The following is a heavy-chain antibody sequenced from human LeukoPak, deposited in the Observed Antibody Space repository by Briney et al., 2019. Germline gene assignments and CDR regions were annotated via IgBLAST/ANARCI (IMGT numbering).Heavy chain of an antibody. CDR1: GFTFSSYG. Sequence: GGSLRLSCAASGFTFSSYGMHWVRQAPDKGLEWVAVISYDGSNKYYADSVRGRFTISRDNSKNTLYLQMNSLRPEDTAVYYCARGGNYGSGTYTAFDYWGQGALVTVSS. D-gene: IGHD3-10*01. V-gene: IGHV3-30*03. CDR3: ARGGNYGSGTYTAFDY. CDR2: ISYDGSNK. J-gene: IGHJ4*02.